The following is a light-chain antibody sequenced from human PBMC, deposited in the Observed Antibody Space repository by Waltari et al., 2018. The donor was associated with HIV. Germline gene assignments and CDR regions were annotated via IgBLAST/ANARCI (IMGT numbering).Light chain of an antibody. Sequence: DIVMTQSPDSLAVSLGERATINCKSSQSLLSNNKNFLAWYQQKPGQPPKSLISWASIRESVVPDRFSGSGSGTDFTLTISNLQAEDVAVYYCHQYHTAPRSFGGGTKVGVK. CDR1: QSLLSNNKNF. CDR2: WAS. V-gene: IGKV4-1*01. J-gene: IGKJ4*01. CDR3: HQYHTAPRS.